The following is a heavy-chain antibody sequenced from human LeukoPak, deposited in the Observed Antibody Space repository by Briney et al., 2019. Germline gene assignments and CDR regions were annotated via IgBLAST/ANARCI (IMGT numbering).Heavy chain of an antibody. V-gene: IGHV4-38-2*02. CDR2: IYHSGST. CDR1: GYSISSGYY. D-gene: IGHD2/OR15-2a*01. J-gene: IGHJ5*02. CDR3: ARDGRIRFPVTNWIDP. Sequence: PSETLSLTCTVSGYSISSGYYWGWIRQPPGEGLEWIASIYHSGSTYYTLSLKSRVTISVDTSKNQFSLKLSSVTAADTAVYYCARDGRIRFPVTNWIDPWGQGTLVTVST.